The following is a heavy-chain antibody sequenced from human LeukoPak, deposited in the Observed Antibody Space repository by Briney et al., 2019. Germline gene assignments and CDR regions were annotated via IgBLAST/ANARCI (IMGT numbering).Heavy chain of an antibody. D-gene: IGHD3-9*01. J-gene: IGHJ3*02. V-gene: IGHV4-34*01. CDR2: INHSGST. CDR3: ARDGAVDILTGYGAFDI. Sequence: PSETLPLTCAAYGGSFSGYYWSWIRQPPGKGLEWIGEINHSGSTNYNPSLKSRVTISVDTSKNQFSLKLSSVTAADTAVYYCARDGAVDILTGYGAFDIWGQGTMVTVSS. CDR1: GGSFSGYY.